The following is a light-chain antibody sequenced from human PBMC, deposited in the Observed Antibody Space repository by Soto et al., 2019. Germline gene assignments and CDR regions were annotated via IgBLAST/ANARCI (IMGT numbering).Light chain of an antibody. V-gene: IGLV2-14*01. CDR2: EVS. CDR1: SSDIGGYNY. CDR3: SSYTSSSTLYV. Sequence: LTQPASVSGSPGQSITISCAGTSSDIGGYNYVSWYQQHPGKAPKVMIYEVSNRPSGVSNRFSGSKSGNTASLTISGLQAEDEADYYCSSYTSSSTLYVFGSGTKITVL. J-gene: IGLJ1*01.